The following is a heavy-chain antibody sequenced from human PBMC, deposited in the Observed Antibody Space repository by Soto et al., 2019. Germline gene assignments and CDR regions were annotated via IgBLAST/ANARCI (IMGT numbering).Heavy chain of an antibody. D-gene: IGHD4-4*01. CDR3: ATEPTVTGGWFDP. Sequence: ASVKVSCKVSGYTLTELSMHWVRQAPGKGLEWMGGFDPEDGETVHAQKFQGRVTMTEDTSTDTAYMELSSLRSEDTAVYYCATEPTVTGGWFDPWGQGTLVTVSS. CDR2: FDPEDGET. V-gene: IGHV1-24*01. CDR1: GYTLTELS. J-gene: IGHJ5*02.